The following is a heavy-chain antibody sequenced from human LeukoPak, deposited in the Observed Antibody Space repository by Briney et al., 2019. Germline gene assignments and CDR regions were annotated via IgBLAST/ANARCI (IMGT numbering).Heavy chain of an antibody. D-gene: IGHD3-3*01. CDR3: ARSALDYDFWSGYYIPGWFNP. V-gene: IGHV3-23*01. Sequence: GGSLRLSCAASGFTFSGYVMTWVRQPPGKGLQWVADISGSGGSTYYADSVKGRFTISRDNSKNTLYLQMNSLRAEDTAVYYCARSALDYDFWSGYYIPGWFNPWGQGTLVTVPS. CDR1: GFTFSGYV. J-gene: IGHJ5*02. CDR2: ISGSGGST.